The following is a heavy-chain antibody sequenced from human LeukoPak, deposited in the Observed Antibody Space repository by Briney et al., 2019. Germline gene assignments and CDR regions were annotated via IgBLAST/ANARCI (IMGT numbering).Heavy chain of an antibody. V-gene: IGHV4-39*01. J-gene: IGHJ4*02. CDR3: ARHLGIFDY. Sequence: PSETLSLTCTVSGGSISSSSYYWGWIRQPPGKGLEWIGSIYYSGSTYYNPSLKSRVTISVDTSKNQFSLKLSSATAADTAVYYCARHLGIFDYWGQGTLVTVSS. CDR2: IYYSGST. D-gene: IGHD2/OR15-2a*01. CDR1: GGSISSSSYY.